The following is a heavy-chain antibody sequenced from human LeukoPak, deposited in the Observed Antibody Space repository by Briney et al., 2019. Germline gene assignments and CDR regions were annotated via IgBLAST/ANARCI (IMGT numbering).Heavy chain of an antibody. CDR2: IRYDGSNK. Sequence: GGSLRLSCAASGFTFSSYGMHWVRQAPGKGLEWVAFIRYDGSNKYYADSVKGRFTISRDNSKNTLYLQMNSLRAEDTAVYYCAEAGLYYYDSSGSIDYWGQGTLVTVSS. V-gene: IGHV3-30*02. J-gene: IGHJ4*02. CDR3: AEAGLYYYDSSGSIDY. D-gene: IGHD3-22*01. CDR1: GFTFSSYG.